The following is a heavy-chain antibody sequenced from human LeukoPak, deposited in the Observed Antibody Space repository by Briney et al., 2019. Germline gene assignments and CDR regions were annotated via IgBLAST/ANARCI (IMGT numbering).Heavy chain of an antibody. CDR1: GFTFSSYA. CDR3: ASDVWFGELNPTYFDY. Sequence: GGSLRVSCAPSGFTFSSYAISSVREAPGKGLEWVSPISGSGGSTYYADSVKGRFTISRDNSKNTLYLQMNSLRAEDTAVYYCASDVWFGELNPTYFDYWGQGTLVTVSS. V-gene: IGHV3-23*01. J-gene: IGHJ4*02. D-gene: IGHD3-10*01. CDR2: ISGSGGST.